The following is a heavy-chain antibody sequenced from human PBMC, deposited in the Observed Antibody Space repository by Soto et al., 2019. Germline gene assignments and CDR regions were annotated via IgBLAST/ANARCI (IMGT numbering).Heavy chain of an antibody. V-gene: IGHV1-69*13. CDR3: ARAILTPATYCTNGVCYRSAPFDY. J-gene: IGHJ4*02. D-gene: IGHD2-8*01. CDR2: IIPIFGTA. CDR1: GGTFSSYA. Sequence: SVKVSCKASGGTFSSYAISWVRQAPGQGLEWMGGIIPIFGTANYAQKFQGRVTITADESTSTAYMELSSLRSEDTAVYYCARAILTPATYCTNGVCYRSAPFDYWGQGTLVTVSS.